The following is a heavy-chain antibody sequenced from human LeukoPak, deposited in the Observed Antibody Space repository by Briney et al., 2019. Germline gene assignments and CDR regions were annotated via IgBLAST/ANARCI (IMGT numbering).Heavy chain of an antibody. J-gene: IGHJ3*02. Sequence: SVKVSCKASGGTFSSYAISWVRQTPGQGLEWMGRIIPIFGIANYAQKFQGRVTITADKSTSTAYMELSSLRSEDTAVYYCAAIVGATNAFDIWGQGTMVTVSS. CDR2: IIPIFGIA. CDR3: AAIVGATNAFDI. CDR1: GGTFSSYA. D-gene: IGHD1-26*01. V-gene: IGHV1-69*04.